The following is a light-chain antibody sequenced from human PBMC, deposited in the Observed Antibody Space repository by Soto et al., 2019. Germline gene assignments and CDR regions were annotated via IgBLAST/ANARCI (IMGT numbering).Light chain of an antibody. J-gene: IGKJ4*01. CDR1: QSVRNN. CDR3: QQYENWPQLT. CDR2: GAS. V-gene: IGKV3-15*01. Sequence: EIVLTQSPGTLSLSPGERATLSCRASQSVRNNLAWYQQKPGQAPRLLIYGASSRAPGIPDRFSGSGSGTEFTLTISSLQSEDSAVYYCQQYENWPQLTFGGGTKVDIK.